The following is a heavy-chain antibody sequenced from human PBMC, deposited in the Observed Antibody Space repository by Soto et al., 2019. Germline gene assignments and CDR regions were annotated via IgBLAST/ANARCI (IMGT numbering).Heavy chain of an antibody. Sequence: ASVKVSCKASGYSFTSYGISLVRQAPGQGLEWMGWISAYNGNTDYAQKLQGRVTMTTDTSTSTAYMELRSLRSDDTAVYYCARDGSSSWYFDYWGQGTLVTVSS. CDR1: GYSFTSYG. V-gene: IGHV1-18*01. J-gene: IGHJ4*02. D-gene: IGHD6-13*01. CDR2: ISAYNGNT. CDR3: ARDGSSSWYFDY.